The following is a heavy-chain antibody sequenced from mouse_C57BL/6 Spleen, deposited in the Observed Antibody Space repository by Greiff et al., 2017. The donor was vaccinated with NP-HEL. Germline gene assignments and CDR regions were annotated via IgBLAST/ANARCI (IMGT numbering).Heavy chain of an antibody. CDR2: IRSKSNNYAT. J-gene: IGHJ3*01. D-gene: IGHD4-1*01. CDR3: VESKTGTLAY. V-gene: IGHV10-1*01. CDR1: GFSFNTYA. Sequence: EVQLVESGGGLVQPKGSLKLSCAASGFSFNTYAMNWVRQAPGKGLEWVARIRSKSNNYATYYADSVKDRFTISRDDSESMLYLQMNNLKTEDTAMYYCVESKTGTLAYWGQGTLVTVSA.